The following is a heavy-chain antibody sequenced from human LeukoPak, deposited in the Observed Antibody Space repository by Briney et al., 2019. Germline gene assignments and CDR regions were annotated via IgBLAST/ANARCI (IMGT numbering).Heavy chain of an antibody. V-gene: IGHV3-66*01. J-gene: IGHJ4*02. Sequence: RGSLRLSCAASGFNVNSNYMSWVRQAPGKGLEWLSVLYSGGITYYADSVKGRFTISRDNSKNTLYLQMNSLRAEDTAVYYCARRASCGDDCYAFDYWGQGTQVTVSS. CDR2: LYSGGIT. CDR3: ARRASCGDDCYAFDY. D-gene: IGHD2-21*02. CDR1: GFNVNSNY.